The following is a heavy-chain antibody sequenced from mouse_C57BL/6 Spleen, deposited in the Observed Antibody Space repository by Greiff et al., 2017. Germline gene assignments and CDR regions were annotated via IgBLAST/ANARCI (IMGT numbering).Heavy chain of an antibody. CDR3: ARGDITTVVDWYFDV. J-gene: IGHJ1*03. CDR1: GYTFTSYW. D-gene: IGHD1-1*01. Sequence: VQLQQPGAELVRPGSSVKLSCKASGYTFTSYWMDWVKQRPGQGLEWIGNIYPSDSATNYNQKFKDKATLTVDKSSSTAYMQLSSLTSEDSAVYYCARGDITTVVDWYFDVWGTGTTVTVSS. V-gene: IGHV1-61*01. CDR2: IYPSDSAT.